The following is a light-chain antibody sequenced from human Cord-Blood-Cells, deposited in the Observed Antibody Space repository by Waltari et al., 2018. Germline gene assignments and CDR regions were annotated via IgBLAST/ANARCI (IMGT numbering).Light chain of an antibody. CDR2: DAY. V-gene: IGKV1-5*01. J-gene: IGKJ2*01. Sequence: DIQMTQSPSTLSESVGDRVTITCRASQSISSWLAWYQQKPGKAPKLLIYDAYSLESGVPSRFSGSGSGTEFTLTISSLQPDDFATYYCQQYNSYSPYTFGQGTKLEIK. CDR1: QSISSW. CDR3: QQYNSYSPYT.